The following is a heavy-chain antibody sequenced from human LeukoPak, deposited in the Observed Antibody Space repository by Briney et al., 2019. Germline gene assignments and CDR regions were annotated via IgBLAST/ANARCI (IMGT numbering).Heavy chain of an antibody. CDR3: ARDWGRIVATLLDSNFDY. CDR1: GYTFTSYG. D-gene: IGHD5-12*01. CDR2: ISAYNGNT. J-gene: IGHJ4*02. V-gene: IGHV1-18*01. Sequence: ASVKVSCKASGYTFTSYGISWVRQAPGQGLEWMGWISAYNGNTNYAQKLQGRVTMTTDTSTSTAYMELRSLRSDDTAVYYCARDWGRIVATLLDSNFDYWGQGTLVTVSS.